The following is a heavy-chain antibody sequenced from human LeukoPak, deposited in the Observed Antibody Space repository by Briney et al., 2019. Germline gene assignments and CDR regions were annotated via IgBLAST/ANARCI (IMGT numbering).Heavy chain of an antibody. V-gene: IGHV3-15*01. Sequence: PGGSLRLSCAASGFNFNYVWMNWVRQAPGKGLEWVGRISTKIEGETRDYPAPVKGRFTISRDDSKTTLYLQMNGLKTEDSAVYYCTTERNWELLRPYGLDIWGQGTTVTVSS. CDR3: TTERNWELLRPYGLDI. CDR1: GFNFNYVW. J-gene: IGHJ6*02. D-gene: IGHD1-26*01. CDR2: ISTKIEGETR.